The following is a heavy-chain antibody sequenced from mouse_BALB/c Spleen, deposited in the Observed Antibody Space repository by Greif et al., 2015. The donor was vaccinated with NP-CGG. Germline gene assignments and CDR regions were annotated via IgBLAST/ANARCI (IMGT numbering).Heavy chain of an antibody. V-gene: IGHV2-2*02. Sequence: LQESGPGLVQPSQSLSITCTVSGFSLTSYGVHWVRQSPGKGLEWLGVIWSGGSTDYNAAFISRLSISKDNSKRQVFFKMNSLQANDTAIYYCARNYYGSSYYAMDYWGQGTSVTVSS. J-gene: IGHJ4*01. CDR2: IWSGGST. CDR1: GFSLTSYG. D-gene: IGHD1-1*01. CDR3: ARNYYGSSYYAMDY.